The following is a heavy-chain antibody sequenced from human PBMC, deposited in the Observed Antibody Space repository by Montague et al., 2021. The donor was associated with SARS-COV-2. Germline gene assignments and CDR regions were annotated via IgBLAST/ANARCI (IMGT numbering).Heavy chain of an antibody. CDR1: GGSIISGGYY. D-gene: IGHD3-10*01. V-gene: IGHV4-31*03. Sequence: TLSLTCTVSGGSIISGGYYWSWIRQHPGKGLEWIGYIYYSGSTYYNPSLKSRLTISVDTSKNQFSLNLSSVTAADTAVYYCARGLYGSVSYYNWFDPWGQGTLVTVSS. J-gene: IGHJ5*02. CDR2: IYYSGST. CDR3: ARGLYGSVSYYNWFDP.